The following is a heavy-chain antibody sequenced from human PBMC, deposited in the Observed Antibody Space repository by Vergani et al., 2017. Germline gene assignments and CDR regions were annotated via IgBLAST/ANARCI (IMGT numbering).Heavy chain of an antibody. CDR1: GGSINSGGYY. CDR3: ARTFGVVPNQAGGYMDV. CDR2: IYYSGDT. V-gene: IGHV4-31*03. D-gene: IGHD3-3*01. Sequence: QVQLQESGPGLVKPSQTLSLTCTVSGGSINSGGYYWSWIRQHPGKGLEWIGYIYYSGDTHYNPSLKSRVSISVDTSKNQFSLKLSSVTAADTAVYYCARTFGVVPNQAGGYMDVWGKGTTVTVSS. J-gene: IGHJ6*03.